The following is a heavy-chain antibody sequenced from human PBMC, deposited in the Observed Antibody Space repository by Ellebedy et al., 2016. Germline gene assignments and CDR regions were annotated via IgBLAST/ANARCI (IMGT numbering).Heavy chain of an antibody. V-gene: IGHV3-23*01. CDR3: ARRIAGRPGYYYGMDV. CDR1: GFPFSSYA. CDR2: ISDGGDII. J-gene: IGHJ6*02. Sequence: GESLKISCAASGFPFSSYAMSWVRQAPGTGLEWVSTISDGGDIIYYADSVKGRFTISRDNSKNTLYLQMNSLRAEDTAVYYCARRIAGRPGYYYGMDVWGRGTTVTVSS. D-gene: IGHD6-6*01.